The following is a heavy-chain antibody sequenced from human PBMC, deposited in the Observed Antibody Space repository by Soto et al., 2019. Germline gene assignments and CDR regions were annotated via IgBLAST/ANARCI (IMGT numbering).Heavy chain of an antibody. D-gene: IGHD4-4*01. CDR1: VGSVSSGSYY. J-gene: IGHJ4*02. CDR2: IYHSGST. Sequence: SETLSLTCTVSVGSVSSGSYYWNWIRQPPGKGLEWIGSIYHSGSTDYNPSLKSRVTISVDTSKNQFSLKLGSVTAADTAVYYCATVSLQLTTMDYWGQGALVTVSS. CDR3: ATVSLQLTTMDY. V-gene: IGHV4-61*01.